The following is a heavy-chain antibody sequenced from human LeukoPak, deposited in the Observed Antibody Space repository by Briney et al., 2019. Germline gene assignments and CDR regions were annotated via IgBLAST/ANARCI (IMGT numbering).Heavy chain of an antibody. D-gene: IGHD3-10*01. J-gene: IGHJ3*02. CDR1: GGSISSGDYY. CDR3: ARDYYGVDAFDI. CDR2: IYYSGST. V-gene: IGHV4-30-4*01. Sequence: SQTLSLTCTVSGGSISSGDYYWSWIRQPPGKGLERIGYIYYSGSTYYNPSLKSRVTISVDTSKNQFSLKLSSVTAADTAVYYCARDYYGVDAFDIWGQGTMVTVSS.